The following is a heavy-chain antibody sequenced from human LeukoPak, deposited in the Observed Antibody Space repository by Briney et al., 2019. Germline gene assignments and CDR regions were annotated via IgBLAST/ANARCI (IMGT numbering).Heavy chain of an antibody. Sequence: PGGSLRLSCAASGFSFSSYAMSWLRQTPGKGLEWVSVISGSGGSTYYADSVKGRFTISRDNSKNTLYLQMNSLRAEDTAVYYCARASTQPGYYESDYYYMDVWGKGTTVTVSS. CDR1: GFSFSSYA. CDR2: ISGSGGST. V-gene: IGHV3-23*01. D-gene: IGHD3-22*01. CDR3: ARASTQPGYYESDYYYMDV. J-gene: IGHJ6*03.